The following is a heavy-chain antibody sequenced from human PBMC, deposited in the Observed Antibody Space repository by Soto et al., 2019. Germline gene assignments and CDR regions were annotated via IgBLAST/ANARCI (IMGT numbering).Heavy chain of an antibody. CDR1: GFSLSTSGVG. J-gene: IGHJ4*02. Sequence: QITLKESGPPLVKPTQTLTLTCTFSGFSLSTSGVGVSWIRQPPGKALEWLALIYWDDDKSYSPSLKSRLTITKDTSKNQVVLTMTKMDPVDTATYYCAHRMDDDSSGYYDYWGQGTLVTVSS. V-gene: IGHV2-5*02. CDR2: IYWDDDK. CDR3: AHRMDDDSSGYYDY. D-gene: IGHD3-22*01.